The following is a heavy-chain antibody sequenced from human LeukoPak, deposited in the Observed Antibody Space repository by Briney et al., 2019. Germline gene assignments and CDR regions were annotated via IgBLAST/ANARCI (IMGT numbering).Heavy chain of an antibody. CDR2: ISSSSSYI. V-gene: IGHV3-21*01. D-gene: IGHD6-6*01. CDR1: GFTFRSYS. J-gene: IGHJ4*02. CDR3: ARVEGYSSSAFDY. Sequence: PGGSLRLSCAASGFTFRSYSMNWVRQAPGKGLEWASSISSSSSYIYHADSVKGRFTISRDNAKNSLYLQMNSLRAEDTAVYYCARVEGYSSSAFDYWGQGTLVTVSS.